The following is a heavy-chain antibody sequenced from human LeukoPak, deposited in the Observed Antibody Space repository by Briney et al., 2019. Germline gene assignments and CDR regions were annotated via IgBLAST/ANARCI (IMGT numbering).Heavy chain of an antibody. J-gene: IGHJ4*02. Sequence: GRSLRLSCAASGFTFSSYAMHWVRQAPGKGLEWVAVISYDGSNKHYADSVKGRFTISRDNSKNTLYLQMNSLRAEDTAVYYCAREHAPDYGDYYFDYWGQGTLATVSS. CDR3: AREHAPDYGDYYFDY. CDR1: GFTFSSYA. CDR2: ISYDGSNK. D-gene: IGHD4-17*01. V-gene: IGHV3-30-3*01.